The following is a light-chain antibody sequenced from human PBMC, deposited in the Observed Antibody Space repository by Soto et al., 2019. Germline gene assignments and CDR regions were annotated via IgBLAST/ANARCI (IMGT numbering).Light chain of an antibody. J-gene: IGLJ1*01. CDR1: SSDVGGFNY. Sequence: QSALTQPASVSGSPGQSITISCTGTSSDVGGFNYVSWYQQHPGKAPKLMIYEVNNRPSGVSNRFSGSKSGNTSSLTISGPQAEDEADYYCSSYTSSSTFYLFGSGTKVTVL. V-gene: IGLV2-14*01. CDR3: SSYTSSSTFYL. CDR2: EVN.